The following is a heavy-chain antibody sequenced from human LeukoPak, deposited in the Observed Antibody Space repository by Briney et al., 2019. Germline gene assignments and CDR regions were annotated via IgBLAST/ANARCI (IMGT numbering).Heavy chain of an antibody. CDR1: GFTFTIYG. D-gene: IGHD6-13*01. V-gene: IGHV3-23*01. Sequence: GGSLRLSCAASGFTFTIYGMSWVRQAPGKGLEWVSTISANGGSTYYADSVKGRFTVSRDNSKNTLYLQMNSLRAEDTAVYYCAPRTAPAGTLSYWGQGTLVTVSS. CDR3: APRTAPAGTLSY. J-gene: IGHJ4*02. CDR2: ISANGGST.